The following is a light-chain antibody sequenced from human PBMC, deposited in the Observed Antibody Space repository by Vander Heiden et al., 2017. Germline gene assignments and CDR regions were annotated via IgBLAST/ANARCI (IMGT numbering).Light chain of an antibody. V-gene: IGKV3-15*01. CDR1: QSVSSN. CDR3: QQFLT. CDR2: GAS. J-gene: IGKJ4*01. Sequence: EIVMTQSPATLSVSPGERATLSCRASQSVSSNLAWYQQKPGQAPRLLIYGASTRATGIPARFSGSGSGTEFTRTVSSLQSEDFAGYYCQQFLTFGGGTKVEIK.